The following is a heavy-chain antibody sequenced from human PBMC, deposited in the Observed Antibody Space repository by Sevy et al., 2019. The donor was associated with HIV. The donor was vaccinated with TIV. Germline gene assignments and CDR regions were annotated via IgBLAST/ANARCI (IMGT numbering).Heavy chain of an antibody. CDR2: INWNDGNT. CDR3: ARRIRYDSSGYGFYFDH. CDR1: GFTFDDYG. J-gene: IGHJ4*02. D-gene: IGHD3-22*01. Sequence: GGSLRLSCAASGFTFDDYGMTWVRQAPGKGLEWVSGINWNDGNTGYAHSVKGRFTVSRDNAKNSLYLQMNSLRAEDTALYHCARRIRYDSSGYGFYFDHWGQGTLVTVSS. V-gene: IGHV3-20*01.